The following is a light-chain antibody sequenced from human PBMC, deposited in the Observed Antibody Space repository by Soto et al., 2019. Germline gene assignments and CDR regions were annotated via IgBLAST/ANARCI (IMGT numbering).Light chain of an antibody. CDR3: SSYTSSSTLEV. CDR1: SSDVGGYNY. J-gene: IGLJ2*01. Sequence: QSALTQPASVSGSPGHSITISCTGTSSDVGGYNYVSWYQQHPGTAPKLMIYDVSNRPSGVSNRFSGSKSGNTASLTISGLQAEDEADYYCSSYTSSSTLEVFGGGTKLTVL. CDR2: DVS. V-gene: IGLV2-14*01.